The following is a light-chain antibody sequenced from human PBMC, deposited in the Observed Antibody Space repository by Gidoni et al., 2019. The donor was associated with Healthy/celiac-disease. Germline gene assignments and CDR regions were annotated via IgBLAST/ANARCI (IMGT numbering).Light chain of an antibody. CDR3: QSYDSSLSGWV. V-gene: IGLV1-40*01. CDR1: SSNIGAGYD. CDR2: GNS. J-gene: IGLJ3*02. Sequence: VLTQPPSVSGAPGQRVTISCTGSSSNIGAGYDVHWYQQLPGTAPKLLIYGNSNRPSGVPDRFSGSKSGTSASLAITGLQAEDEADYYCQSYDSSLSGWVFGGGTKLTVL.